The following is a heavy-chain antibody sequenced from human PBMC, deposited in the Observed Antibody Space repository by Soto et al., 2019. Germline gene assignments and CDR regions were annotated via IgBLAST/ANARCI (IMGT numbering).Heavy chain of an antibody. Sequence: ASVKVSCKASGYTVISYGISCVRQAPGQVLEWMGWISAYNGNTNYAQKFQGRVTMTTDTSTSTAYMELRSLRSDDTAVYYCARDRAPYDILTGYPNWFDPWGQGTLVTVSS. CDR3: ARDRAPYDILTGYPNWFDP. J-gene: IGHJ5*02. CDR2: ISAYNGNT. D-gene: IGHD3-9*01. CDR1: GYTVISYG. V-gene: IGHV1-18*01.